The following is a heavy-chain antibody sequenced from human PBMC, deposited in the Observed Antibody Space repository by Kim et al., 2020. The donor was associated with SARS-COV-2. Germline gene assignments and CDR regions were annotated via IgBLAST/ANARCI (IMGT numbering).Heavy chain of an antibody. J-gene: IGHJ4*02. V-gene: IGHV3-30*03. CDR3: APGEQWLVQH. CDR2: ISYDGSNK. D-gene: IGHD6-19*01. Sequence: GGSLRLSCAASGFTFSSYGMHWVRQAPGKGLEWVAVISYDGSNKYYADSVKGRFTISRDNSKNTLYLQMNSLRAEDTAVYYCAPGEQWLVQHWGQGILVTVSS. CDR1: GFTFSSYG.